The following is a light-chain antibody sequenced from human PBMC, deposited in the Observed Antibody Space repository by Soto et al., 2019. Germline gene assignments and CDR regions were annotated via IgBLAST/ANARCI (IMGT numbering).Light chain of an antibody. V-gene: IGKV1-39*01. CDR1: QSIGRY. CDR3: QQSYSTPWT. Sequence: DIQMTQSPSSLSASVGDRVTITCRASQSIGRYLNWFQQRPGKAPMLLIYATSTLESGVPLRFSGSGSGTDVTLTISSLQPIEFETYYCQQSYSTPWTFGQGNKVEI. CDR2: ATS. J-gene: IGKJ1*01.